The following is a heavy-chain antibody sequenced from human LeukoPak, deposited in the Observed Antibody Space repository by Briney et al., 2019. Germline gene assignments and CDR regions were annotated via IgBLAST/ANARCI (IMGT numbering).Heavy chain of an antibody. CDR3: ARLSHPADSTWFFDY. CDR1: AGSISNYY. CDR2: IYYSGST. V-gene: IGHV4-59*08. Sequence: PSETLSLTCSVSAGSISNYYWSWIRQPPGKELEWIAYIYYSGSTNYNPSLKSRVTISVDTSKNQFSLNLSSVTAADTAVYYCARLSHPADSTWFFDYWGQGTLVTVSS. D-gene: IGHD6-13*01. J-gene: IGHJ4*02.